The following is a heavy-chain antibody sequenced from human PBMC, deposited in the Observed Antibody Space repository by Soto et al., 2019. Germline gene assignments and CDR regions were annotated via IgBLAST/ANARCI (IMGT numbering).Heavy chain of an antibody. CDR3: ARELVVVVPAAIPSGGDYYYYGMDV. CDR1: GFTFSSYA. CDR2: ISYDGSNK. J-gene: IGHJ6*01. D-gene: IGHD2-2*02. V-gene: IGHV3-30-3*01. Sequence: QVQLVESGGGVVQPGRSLRLSCAASGFTFSSYAMHWVRQAPGKGLEWVAVISYDGSNKYYADSVKGRFTISRDNSKNTLYLQMNSLRAEDTAVYYCARELVVVVPAAIPSGGDYYYYGMDVW.